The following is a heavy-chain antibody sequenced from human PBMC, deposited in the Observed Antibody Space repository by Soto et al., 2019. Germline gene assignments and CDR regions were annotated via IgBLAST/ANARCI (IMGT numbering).Heavy chain of an antibody. CDR3: ARGRVGTYDAFDI. J-gene: IGHJ3*02. CDR2: IYYSGTT. D-gene: IGHD1-26*01. V-gene: IGHV4-59*01. CDR1: SGSIGTYF. Sequence: QVQLRESGPGLVKPSETLSLTCTVSSGSIGTYFWSWIRQPPGKGLEWIGYIYYSGTTNYNPSLKCRVTLFLDTSKNQFSLRLSSVTAADTAVYYCARGRVGTYDAFDIWGQGTLVTVSS.